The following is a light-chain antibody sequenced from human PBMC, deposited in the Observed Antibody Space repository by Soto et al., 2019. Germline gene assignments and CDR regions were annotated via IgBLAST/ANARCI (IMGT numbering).Light chain of an antibody. CDR3: QQRSNWPLT. CDR1: QSVSSH. CDR2: DAS. J-gene: IGKJ4*01. V-gene: IGKV3-11*01. Sequence: PGDRATLSCRASQSVSSHLAWYQQKPGQAPRLLIYDASTRATGIPARFSGSGSGTDFTLTISSLEPEDFAVYYCQQRSNWPLTFGGGTKVEIK.